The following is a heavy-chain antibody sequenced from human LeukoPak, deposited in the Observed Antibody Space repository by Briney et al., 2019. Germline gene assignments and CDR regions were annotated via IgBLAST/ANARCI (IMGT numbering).Heavy chain of an antibody. CDR1: GFTFTSYG. CDR2: IWYDGSNK. CDR3: ARAYSGYSSRGFDY. D-gene: IGHD5-12*01. V-gene: IGHV3-33*01. J-gene: IGHJ4*02. Sequence: GGSLRLSCEVSGFTFTSYGMHWVRQAPGKGLEWVADIWYDGSNKYYADSVKGRFTISRDNSKNTVFLQMTSLRADDTAVYYCARAYSGYSSRGFDYWGQGTLVSVSP.